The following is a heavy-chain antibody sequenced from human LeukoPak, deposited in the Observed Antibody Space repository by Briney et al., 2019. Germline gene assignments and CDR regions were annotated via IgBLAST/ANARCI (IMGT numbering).Heavy chain of an antibody. Sequence: GGSLRLSCESSGFTFSDNYMSWIRQAPGKGLEWLSSISSSSTTIFYADSVKGRFTISMDNAKNSLFLQMNSLRADDTAVYYCARDLTGIGVYVAWGQGTLVTVSS. CDR3: ARDLTGIGVYVA. D-gene: IGHD5/OR15-5a*01. V-gene: IGHV3-11*01. J-gene: IGHJ5*02. CDR1: GFTFSDNY. CDR2: ISSSSTTI.